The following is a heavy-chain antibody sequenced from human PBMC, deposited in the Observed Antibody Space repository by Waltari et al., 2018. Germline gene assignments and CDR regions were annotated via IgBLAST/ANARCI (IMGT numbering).Heavy chain of an antibody. D-gene: IGHD2-2*03. CDR3: ARDGYCSSTSCYPLLDY. CDR1: GFIFSDYY. Sequence: QVQLVESGGGLVKPGGSRRLSCAAPGFIFSDYYMIWIRQAPGEGLEWVSYIDTSGTTIYYADSVKGRFTISRDNAKNSLYLQMNSLRAEDTAVYYCARDGYCSSTSCYPLLDYWGKGALVTVSS. V-gene: IGHV3-11*04. CDR2: IDTSGTTI. J-gene: IGHJ4*02.